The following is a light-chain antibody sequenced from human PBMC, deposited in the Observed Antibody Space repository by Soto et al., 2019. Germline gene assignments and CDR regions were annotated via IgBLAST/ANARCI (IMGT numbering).Light chain of an antibody. CDR1: SSDVGGFNY. V-gene: IGLV2-14*03. Sequence: QSALTQPASVSGSPGQSITISCTGTSSDVGGFNYVSWYQQHPGKAPKLMIYDVTNRPSGVTYRCSGSKSGNTASQTISGLQAEDEADYYCNSYTSSSTYVFGTGTKLTVL. CDR3: NSYTSSSTYV. CDR2: DVT. J-gene: IGLJ1*01.